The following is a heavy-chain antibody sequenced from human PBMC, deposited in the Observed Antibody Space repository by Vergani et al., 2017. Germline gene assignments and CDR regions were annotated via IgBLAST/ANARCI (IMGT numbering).Heavy chain of an antibody. CDR3: ARMRGPRSWDWFDP. Sequence: QVTLQESGPVLVKPTETLTLTCTVSGFSLSNASMGVSWIRQPPGKALEWLAHIFSNDEKSYSTSLKSRLTISKDTSKSQVVLTMTNMDPVDTATDYCARMRGPRSWDWFDPWGQGTLVTVSS. CDR1: GFSLSNASMG. V-gene: IGHV2-26*01. D-gene: IGHD3-16*01. CDR2: IFSNDEK. J-gene: IGHJ5*02.